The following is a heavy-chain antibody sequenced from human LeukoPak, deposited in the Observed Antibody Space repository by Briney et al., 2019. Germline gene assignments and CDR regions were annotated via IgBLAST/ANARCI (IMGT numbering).Heavy chain of an antibody. CDR2: IYYSGST. J-gene: IGHJ5*02. Sequence: SETLSLTCTVSGGSISSSSYYWGWIRQPPGKGLEWIGYIYYSGSTNYNPSLKSRVTISVDTSKNQFSLKLSSVTAADTAVYYCARDDVDDYGIWFDPWGQGTLVTVSS. CDR3: ARDDVDDYGIWFDP. V-gene: IGHV4-61*01. D-gene: IGHD4-17*01. CDR1: GGSISSSSYY.